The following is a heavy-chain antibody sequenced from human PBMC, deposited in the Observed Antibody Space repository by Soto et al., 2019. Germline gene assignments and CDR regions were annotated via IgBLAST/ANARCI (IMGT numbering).Heavy chain of an antibody. CDR3: ARDPEAAMFVFYFDY. V-gene: IGHV3-21*01. CDR1: GVKSRDFG. Sequence: VRSQRVPYGASGVKSRDFGGRRVSKTTGKGLEWVSSISSSSSYIYYADSVKGRFTISRDNAKNSLYLQMNSLRAEDTAVYYCARDPEAAMFVFYFDYWGQGTLVTVSS. J-gene: IGHJ4*02. D-gene: IGHD2-2*01. CDR2: ISSSSSYI.